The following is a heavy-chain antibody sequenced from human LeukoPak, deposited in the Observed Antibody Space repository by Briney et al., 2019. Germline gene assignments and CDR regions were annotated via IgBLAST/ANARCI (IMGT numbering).Heavy chain of an antibody. CDR2: IYYSGNT. J-gene: IGHJ4*02. V-gene: IGHV4-59*08. CDR3: ARSDGSASDY. Sequence: PSETLSHTCTVSGDSMSRYYWTWFRQPPGKGLEWIGYIYYSGNTKYNPSLKSRVTISVDTSKNQFSLKLSSVTASDTAVYYCARSDGSASDYWGQGTLVTVSS. CDR1: GDSMSRYY. D-gene: IGHD3-10*01.